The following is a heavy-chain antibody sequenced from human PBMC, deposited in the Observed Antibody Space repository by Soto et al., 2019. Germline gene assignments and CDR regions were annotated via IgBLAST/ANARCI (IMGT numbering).Heavy chain of an antibody. D-gene: IGHD1-26*01. CDR3: AKDRGRIGGWFGP. J-gene: IGHJ5*02. V-gene: IGHV3-23*01. Sequence: EVQLLESGGGLVQPGGSLRLSCAASGFTFSSYALSWVRQAPGKGLEWVSAISGSGGRTYYADPGKGRFTIPRDNSKNTLYLQMNSLRAEDTAVYYCAKDRGRIGGWFGPWGQGTLVTVSS. CDR1: GFTFSSYA. CDR2: ISGSGGRT.